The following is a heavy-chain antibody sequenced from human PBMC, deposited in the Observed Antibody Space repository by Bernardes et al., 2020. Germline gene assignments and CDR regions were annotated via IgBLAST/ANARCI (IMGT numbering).Heavy chain of an antibody. CDR2: IKQDGSEK. Sequence: GSLRLSCAASGFTFSSYWMSWVRQAPGKGLEWVANIKQDGSEKYYVDSVKGRFTISRDNAKNSLYLQMNSLRAEDTAVYYCAREGYCSGGSCYSAGWFDPWGQGTLVTVSS. D-gene: IGHD2-15*01. CDR1: GFTFSSYW. V-gene: IGHV3-7*01. J-gene: IGHJ5*02. CDR3: AREGYCSGGSCYSAGWFDP.